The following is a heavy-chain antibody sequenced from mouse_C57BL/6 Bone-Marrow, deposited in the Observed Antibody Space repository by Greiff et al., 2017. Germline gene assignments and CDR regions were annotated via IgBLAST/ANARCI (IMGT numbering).Heavy chain of an antibody. D-gene: IGHD1-1*01. J-gene: IGHJ4*01. V-gene: IGHV1-55*01. CDR3: ARSGTAVVAYYAMDY. CDR1: GYTFTSYW. Sequence: VQLQQSGAELVKPGASVKMSCKASGYTFTSYWITWVKQRPGQGLEWIGDIYPGSGSTNYNEKFKSKATLTVDTSSSPAYMQLSSLTSEDSTVYYCARSGTAVVAYYAMDYWGQGTSVTVSS. CDR2: IYPGSGST.